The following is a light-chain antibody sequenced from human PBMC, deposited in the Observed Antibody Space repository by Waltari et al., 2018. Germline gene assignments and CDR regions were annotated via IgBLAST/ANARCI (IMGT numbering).Light chain of an antibody. V-gene: IGKV3-11*01. CDR2: DTS. CDR1: QSFGHY. Sequence: EIVLTQSPATLSLSPGETAILPCRASQSFGHYLSCYQQRPGQTPRLLISDTSNRAPGIPVRFSGSGSGTDFFLTIDSLEPEDFAVYYCQQRSDWPLTFGGGTKVEIK. CDR3: QQRSDWPLT. J-gene: IGKJ4*01.